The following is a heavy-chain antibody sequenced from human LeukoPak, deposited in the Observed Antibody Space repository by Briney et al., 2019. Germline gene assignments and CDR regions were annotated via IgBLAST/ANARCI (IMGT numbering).Heavy chain of an antibody. CDR1: GFTFSRCG. J-gene: IGHJ4*02. CDR3: ARAEPGLFDY. CDR2: IYSDGSRE. Sequence: GGSLRLSCAASGFTFSRCGMHWVRQSPGKGLEWVAVIYSDGSREYYADSVEGRFTISRDNSKNTLYLQMDSLRAEDTAVYYCARAEPGLFDYWGRGTLVTVSS. V-gene: IGHV3-33*01.